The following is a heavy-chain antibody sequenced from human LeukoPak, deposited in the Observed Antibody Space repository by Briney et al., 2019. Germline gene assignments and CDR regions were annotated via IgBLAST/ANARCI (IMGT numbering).Heavy chain of an antibody. D-gene: IGHD4-17*01. J-gene: IGHJ6*02. Sequence: SETLSLTCTVTGGSISSGGYSWNWFRQHPGKGLEWIGYIYHSGNTFYNPSLKSRVTISVDRSKNQFSLKLSSVTAADTAVYYCASSTTVTTPLTNYYYYGMDVWGQGTTVTVSS. CDR3: ASSTTVTTPLTNYYYYGMDV. CDR1: GGSISSGGYS. V-gene: IGHV4-30-2*01. CDR2: IYHSGNT.